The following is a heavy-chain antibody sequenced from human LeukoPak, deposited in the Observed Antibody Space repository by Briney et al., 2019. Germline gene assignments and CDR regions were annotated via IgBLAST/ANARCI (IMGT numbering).Heavy chain of an antibody. CDR3: ARGYGGNSAAFDI. V-gene: IGHV3-30*03. Sequence: GSLRLSCLASGFTFRSFGMHWVRQAPGTGLEWVALISYDGSNKNYADSVKGRFTISRDNSKSILYLQMNSLRVEDTAVYFCARGYGGNSAAFDIWGQGTMVTVSS. CDR2: ISYDGSNK. J-gene: IGHJ3*02. D-gene: IGHD4-23*01. CDR1: GFTFRSFG.